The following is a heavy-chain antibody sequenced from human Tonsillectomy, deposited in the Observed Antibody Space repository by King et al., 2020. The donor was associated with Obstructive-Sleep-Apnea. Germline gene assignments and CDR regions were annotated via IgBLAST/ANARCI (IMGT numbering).Heavy chain of an antibody. Sequence: PLQESGPGLVKPSQTLSLTCTVSGGSISSGGYYWSWIRQHPGKGLEWIGYIYYSGSTYYNPSLKSRITISVETSKSQFSLKLSSVTAADTAVYYCASRVVVTFGDWFDPWGQGTLVTVSS. D-gene: IGHD2-21*02. J-gene: IGHJ5*02. V-gene: IGHV4-31*03. CDR2: IYYSGST. CDR1: GGSISSGGYY. CDR3: ASRVVVTFGDWFDP.